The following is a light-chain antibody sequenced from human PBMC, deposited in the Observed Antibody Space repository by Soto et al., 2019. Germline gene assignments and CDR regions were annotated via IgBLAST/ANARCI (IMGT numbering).Light chain of an antibody. CDR1: QDIQNA. Sequence: DIQMTQSPSSLSASVGDRVTITCRASQDIQNALGWYQQKPGKAPKRLIYAASSLQSGVPSGFSGSRSGTEFTLTISSLQPEDFATYYCLQHDSNVWTFGQGTKVDIK. V-gene: IGKV1-17*01. CDR3: LQHDSNVWT. CDR2: AAS. J-gene: IGKJ1*01.